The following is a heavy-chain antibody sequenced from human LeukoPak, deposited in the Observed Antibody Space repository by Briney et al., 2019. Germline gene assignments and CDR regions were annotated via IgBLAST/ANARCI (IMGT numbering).Heavy chain of an antibody. J-gene: IGHJ4*02. CDR1: GYTFTGYY. CDR2: INPNSGGT. D-gene: IGHD6-13*01. V-gene: IGHV1-2*02. Sequence: APVKVSCKASGYTFTGYYMHWVRQAPGQGLEWMGWINPNSGGTNYAQKFQGRVTMTRDTSISTAYMELSRLRSDDTAVYYCARVRGQQLVLFDYWGQGTLVTVSS. CDR3: ARVRGQQLVLFDY.